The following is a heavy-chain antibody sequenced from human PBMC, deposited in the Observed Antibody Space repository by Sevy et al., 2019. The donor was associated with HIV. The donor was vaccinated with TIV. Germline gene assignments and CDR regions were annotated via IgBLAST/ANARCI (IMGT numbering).Heavy chain of an antibody. J-gene: IGHJ4*02. D-gene: IGHD3-9*01. CDR1: GYTLTELS. CDR3: ATDNYDILTGRGGY. CDR2: FDPEDGET. V-gene: IGHV1-24*01. Sequence: ASVKVSCKVSGYTLTELSMHWVRQAPGKGLEWMGGFDPEDGETIYTQKFQGRVTMTEETSTDTAYMELSSLRSEDTAVYYCATDNYDILTGRGGYWGQGTLVTVSS.